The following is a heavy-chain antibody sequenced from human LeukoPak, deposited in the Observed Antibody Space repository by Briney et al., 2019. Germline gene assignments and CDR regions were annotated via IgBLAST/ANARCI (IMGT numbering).Heavy chain of an antibody. J-gene: IGHJ4*02. CDR1: GGSISSYY. CDR2: IYYSRST. V-gene: IGHV4-59*01. Sequence: SETLSLTCTVSGGSISSYYWSWIRQPPGKGLEWIGYIYYSRSTNYNPSLKSRVTISVDTSKNQFSLKLSSVTAADTAVYYCARFGGWGFDYWGQGTLVTVSS. CDR3: ARFGGWGFDY. D-gene: IGHD6-19*01.